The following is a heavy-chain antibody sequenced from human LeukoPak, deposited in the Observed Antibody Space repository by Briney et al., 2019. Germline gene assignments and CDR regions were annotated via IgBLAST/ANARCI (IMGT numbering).Heavy chain of an antibody. Sequence: SETLSLTCAVYGGSFSGYYWSWIRPPPGKGLEWIGEINHSGSTNYNPSLKSRVTISVDTSKNQFSLKLSSVTAADTAVYYCAREGSQSGVVEDAFDIWGQGTMVTVSS. CDR1: GGSFSGYY. CDR2: INHSGST. CDR3: AREGSQSGVVEDAFDI. D-gene: IGHD3-3*01. J-gene: IGHJ3*02. V-gene: IGHV4-34*01.